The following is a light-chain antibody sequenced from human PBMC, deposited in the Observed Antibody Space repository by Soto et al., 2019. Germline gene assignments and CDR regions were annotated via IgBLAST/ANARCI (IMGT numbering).Light chain of an antibody. V-gene: IGKV3-20*01. CDR3: QHYGSSRT. CDR1: QGVSSNY. J-gene: IGKJ1*01. CDR2: GTS. Sequence: EIVLTQSPGTLSLSPGERATLSCRASQGVSSNYLAWYQQKSAQAPRLLLYGTSSRATGIPERFSGSGSGTDFTLTISRLEPEDFAVYYCQHYGSSRTFGQGTKVEIK.